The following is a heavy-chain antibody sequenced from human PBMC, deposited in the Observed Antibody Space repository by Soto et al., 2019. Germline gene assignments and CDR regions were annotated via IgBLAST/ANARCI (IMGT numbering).Heavy chain of an antibody. J-gene: IGHJ4*02. CDR3: ARVKVTTESFDS. V-gene: IGHV4-31*03. CDR1: GASINTGGLY. CDR2: GSHTGSR. D-gene: IGHD4-17*01. Sequence: ASETQSLTCSVSGASINTGGLYWSWVRQYPGKGLDWIGYGSHTGSRYLNPSLRSRITISLDTPNNQFSLRLTSVTAADTAVYYCARVKVTTESFDSWGQGSLVTVSS.